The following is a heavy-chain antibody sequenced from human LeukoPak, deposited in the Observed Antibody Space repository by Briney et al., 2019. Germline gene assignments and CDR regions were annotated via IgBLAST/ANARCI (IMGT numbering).Heavy chain of an antibody. Sequence: GSSVKVSCKASGGTFSSYAISWVRQAPGQGLEWMGRIIPILGIANYAQKFQGRVTITADKSTSTAYMELSSLRSEDTAVYYCARDRDDYGDYGDRSGSLGYGMDVWGQGTTVTVSS. CDR1: GGTFSSYA. J-gene: IGHJ6*02. V-gene: IGHV1-69*04. CDR2: IIPILGIA. D-gene: IGHD4-17*01. CDR3: ARDRDDYGDYGDRSGSLGYGMDV.